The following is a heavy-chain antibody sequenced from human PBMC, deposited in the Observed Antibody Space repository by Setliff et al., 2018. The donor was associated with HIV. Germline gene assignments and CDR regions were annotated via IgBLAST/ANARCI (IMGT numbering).Heavy chain of an antibody. CDR1: GGTFSNYG. CDR3: ARDQPTVYYTSWYDSGEYNWFDP. CDR2: SIPIFGTA. J-gene: IGHJ5*02. D-gene: IGHD6-13*01. Sequence: ASVKVSCKAYGGTFSNYGISWVRQAPGQGLEWMGGSIPIFGTANYAQKFQGRVTITADASTSTAYMELSSLSSEATAVYYCARDQPTVYYTSWYDSGEYNWFDPWGQGTLVTVSS. V-gene: IGHV1-69*13.